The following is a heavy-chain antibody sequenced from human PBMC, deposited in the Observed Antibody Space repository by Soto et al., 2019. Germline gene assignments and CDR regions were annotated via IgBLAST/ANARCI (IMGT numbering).Heavy chain of an antibody. V-gene: IGHV3-23*01. Sequence: EVQLLESGGGLVQPGGSLRLSCAASGFTFSSYAMSWVRQAPGKGLEWVSAISGSGGSTYYADSVKGRFTISRDNSKNTLYLQMNSLRAEDTAVYYCAKELYYYGSGSYHIDYWGQGTLVTVSS. CDR3: AKELYYYGSGSYHIDY. CDR2: ISGSGGST. CDR1: GFTFSSYA. J-gene: IGHJ4*02. D-gene: IGHD3-10*01.